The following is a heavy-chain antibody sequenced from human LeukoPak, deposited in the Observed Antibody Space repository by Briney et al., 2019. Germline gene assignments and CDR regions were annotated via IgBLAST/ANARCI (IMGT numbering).Heavy chain of an antibody. D-gene: IGHD1-26*01. J-gene: IGHJ3*02. Sequence: SETLSLTCAVSGGSISSGGYSWSWIRQPPGKGLEWIGYIYHSGSTYYNPSLKSRVTISVDRSKNQFSLKLSSVTAADTAVYYCAREDWSSGDAFDIWGRGTMVTVSS. CDR3: AREDWSSGDAFDI. CDR1: GGSISSGGYS. V-gene: IGHV4-30-2*01. CDR2: IYHSGST.